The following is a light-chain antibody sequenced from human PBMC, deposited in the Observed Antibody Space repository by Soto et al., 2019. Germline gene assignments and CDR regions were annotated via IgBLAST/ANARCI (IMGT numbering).Light chain of an antibody. J-gene: IGLJ1*01. CDR2: DVS. CDR3: STYTTSSTPHYV. V-gene: IGLV2-14*03. CDR1: NSDVCGDNS. Sequence: QSVLTQSASISGYPGHAISISCTGTNSDVCGDNSVSWYQHHPGKAPKLMIFDVSDRPSGVSSRFSGSKSGNTASLTISGLQAEDEADYYCSTYTTSSTPHYVFGPGTKVTV.